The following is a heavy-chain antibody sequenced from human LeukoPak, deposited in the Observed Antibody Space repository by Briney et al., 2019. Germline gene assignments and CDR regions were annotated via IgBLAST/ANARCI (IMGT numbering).Heavy chain of an antibody. J-gene: IGHJ5*02. D-gene: IGHD6-19*01. CDR2: ISSGSSAI. Sequence: GGSLRLSCAASGFTFSSYSMNWVRQAPGKGLEWVSYISSGSSAIYYADSVKGRFTISRDNAKNSLFLQLNSLRDEDTAVYYCARVVAGIDWLDPWGQGTLVTVSS. CDR1: GFTFSSYS. V-gene: IGHV3-48*02. CDR3: ARVVAGIDWLDP.